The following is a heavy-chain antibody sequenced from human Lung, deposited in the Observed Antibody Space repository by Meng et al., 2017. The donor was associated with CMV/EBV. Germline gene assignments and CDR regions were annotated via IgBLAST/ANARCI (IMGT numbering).Heavy chain of an antibody. CDR3: ASSTSGVVIGILRRYNWFDP. J-gene: IGHJ5*02. V-gene: IGHV1-2*02. Sequence: ASVKVSXKSSGYSFTGYYLHWVRQAPGQGLEWMGWINPYSGATKYAEKFQGRVTMTRNTSISTAYMELNTLRSDDTAVYYCASSTSGVVIGILRRYNWFDPWGQG. CDR2: INPYSGAT. D-gene: IGHD2-21*01. CDR1: GYSFTGYY.